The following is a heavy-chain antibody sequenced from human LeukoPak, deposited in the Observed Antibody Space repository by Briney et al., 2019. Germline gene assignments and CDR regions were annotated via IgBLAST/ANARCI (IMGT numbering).Heavy chain of an antibody. Sequence: GGSLRLSCTASEFTFDVYGMSWFRQAPGKGLEWVSVMSADSATTFYADSVKGRFTISRDNAKNTVFLQMSSLRAEDTALYYCARKSASGNYPLDYWGQGTLVTVSS. V-gene: IGHV3-23*01. CDR3: ARKSASGNYPLDY. D-gene: IGHD3-10*01. CDR2: MSADSATT. CDR1: EFTFDVYG. J-gene: IGHJ4*02.